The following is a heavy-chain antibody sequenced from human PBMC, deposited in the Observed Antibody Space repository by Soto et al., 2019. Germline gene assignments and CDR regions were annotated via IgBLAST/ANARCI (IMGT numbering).Heavy chain of an antibody. Sequence: VQLVESGGGLVQPGKSLRLSCVASGFTFDDCSMHWVRQAPGKGLEWVSGISWDSGTIGYADSVKGRFSISRDGAKNTLYLPMNSLRVEDAALYYCVQGRYPTMASPLDHWGQGTLVTVSS. D-gene: IGHD5-12*01. CDR3: VQGRYPTMASPLDH. CDR1: GFTFDDCS. J-gene: IGHJ5*02. V-gene: IGHV3-9*01. CDR2: ISWDSGTI.